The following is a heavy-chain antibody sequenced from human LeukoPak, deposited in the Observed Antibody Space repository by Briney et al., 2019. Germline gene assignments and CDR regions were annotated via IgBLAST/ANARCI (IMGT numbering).Heavy chain of an antibody. CDR1: TDPITNGYS. J-gene: IGHJ3*01. V-gene: IGHV4-38-2*01. CDR3: AKTDYGHYSGFEV. Sequence: PSETLSLTCVVSTDPITNGYSWGRVRQPPGKGLEWIGSFYLSGSTHYNPSLRSRVTISVDKSKNQFSLNVRSVTAADTAVYFCAKTDYGHYSGFEVWGQGIMVTVSS. CDR2: FYLSGST. D-gene: IGHD4-17*01.